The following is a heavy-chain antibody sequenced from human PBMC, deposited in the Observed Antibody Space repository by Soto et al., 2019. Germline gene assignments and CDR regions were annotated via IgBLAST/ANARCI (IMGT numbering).Heavy chain of an antibody. D-gene: IGHD2-2*01. Sequence: SETLSLTCAVYGGSFSGYYWSWIRQPPGKGLEWIGEINHSGSTNYNPSLKSRVTISVDTSKNQFSLKLSSVTAADTAVYYCARGGHNQQKPCGQGTMVTVYS. CDR2: INHSGST. V-gene: IGHV4-34*01. CDR1: GGSFSGYY. J-gene: IGHJ5*02. CDR3: ARGGHNQQKP.